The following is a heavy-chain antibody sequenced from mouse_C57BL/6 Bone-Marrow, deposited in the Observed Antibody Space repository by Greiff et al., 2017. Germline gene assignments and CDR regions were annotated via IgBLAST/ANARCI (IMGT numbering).Heavy chain of an antibody. J-gene: IGHJ2*01. V-gene: IGHV1-69*01. Sequence: VKLQQPGAELVMPGASVKLSCKASGYTFTSYWMHWVKQRPGQGLEWIGEIDPSDSYTNYNQKFKGKSTLTVDKSSSTAYMQLSSLTSEDSAVYYCAREEIYYGSNAFDYWGQGTTLTVAS. D-gene: IGHD1-1*01. CDR2: IDPSDSYT. CDR3: AREEIYYGSNAFDY. CDR1: GYTFTSYW.